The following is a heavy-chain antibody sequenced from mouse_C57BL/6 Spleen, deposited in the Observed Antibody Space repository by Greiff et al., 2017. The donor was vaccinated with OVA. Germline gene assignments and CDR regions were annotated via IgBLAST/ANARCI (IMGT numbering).Heavy chain of an antibody. CDR2: IYPGSGST. J-gene: IGHJ4*01. D-gene: IGHD1-1*01. V-gene: IGHV1-55*01. CDR1: GYTFTSYW. CDR3: ARARSITTVVAHYYAMDY. Sequence: VQLQQPGAELVKPGASVKMSCKASGYTFTSYWITWVKQRPGQGLEWIGDIYPGSGSTNYNEKFKSKATLTVDTSSSTAYMQLSSLTSEDSAVDYDARARSITTVVAHYYAMDYWGQGTSVTVSS.